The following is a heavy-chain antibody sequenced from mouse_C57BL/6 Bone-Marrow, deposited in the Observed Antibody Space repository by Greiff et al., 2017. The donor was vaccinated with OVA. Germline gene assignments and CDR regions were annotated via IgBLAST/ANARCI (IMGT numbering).Heavy chain of an antibody. D-gene: IGHD2-3*01. CDR1: GYTFTSFW. J-gene: IGHJ1*03. CDR3: ASYDGYHWYFDV. CDR2: IYPGSGST. V-gene: IGHV1-55*01. Sequence: VQLQQPGAELVKPGASVKMSCKASGYTFTSFWITWVKQRPGQGLEWIGDIYPGSGSTNYNEKFKSKATLTLDTSSSTAYMQLSSLTSEDSAVYYCASYDGYHWYFDVWGTGTTVTVSS.